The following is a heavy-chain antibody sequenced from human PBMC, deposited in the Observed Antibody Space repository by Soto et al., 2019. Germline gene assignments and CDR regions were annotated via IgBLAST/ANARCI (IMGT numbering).Heavy chain of an antibody. Sequence: QVQLVQSGAEVKKPGASVKVSCKPSGYSYTTFGISWVRQAPGQGLEGMGWMNSNSGKTDYAQKFQGRDTMTTDTFTRTAYMDLRSLTSDDTAVYFCVRDRLTVTGTKCFDYWGQGTLVTVSS. CDR3: VRDRLTVTGTKCFDY. CDR2: MNSNSGKT. J-gene: IGHJ4*02. V-gene: IGHV1-18*01. D-gene: IGHD4-17*01. CDR1: GYSYTTFG.